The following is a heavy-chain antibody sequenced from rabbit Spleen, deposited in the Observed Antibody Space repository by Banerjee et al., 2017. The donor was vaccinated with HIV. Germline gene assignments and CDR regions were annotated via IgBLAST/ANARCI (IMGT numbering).Heavy chain of an antibody. V-gene: IGHV1S45*01. CDR2: INSNTGNS. Sequence: QQRLVESGGGLVKPGASLTLTCKASGFSFSNKAVMCWVRQAPGKGLDWIACINSNTGNSVYANWAKGRFTISKASSTTVTLQMTSLTAADTATYFCARNYVNVFDPWGQGTLVTVS. CDR1: GFSFSNKAV. D-gene: IGHD1-1*01. CDR3: ARNYVNVFDP. J-gene: IGHJ2*01.